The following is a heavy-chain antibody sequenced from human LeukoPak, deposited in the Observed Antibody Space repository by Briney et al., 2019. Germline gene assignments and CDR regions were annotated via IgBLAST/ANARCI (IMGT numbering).Heavy chain of an antibody. CDR2: IIPIFGTA. V-gene: IGHV1-69*06. J-gene: IGHJ4*02. CDR1: GGTFSSYA. D-gene: IGHD3-22*01. CDR3: ASFPDSSGFYFDY. Sequence: ASVKVSCKASGGTFSSYAISWVRQAPGQGLEWMGGIIPIFGTANCAQKFQGRVTITADKSTSTAYMELSSLRSEDTAVYYCASFPDSSGFYFDYWGQGTLVTVSS.